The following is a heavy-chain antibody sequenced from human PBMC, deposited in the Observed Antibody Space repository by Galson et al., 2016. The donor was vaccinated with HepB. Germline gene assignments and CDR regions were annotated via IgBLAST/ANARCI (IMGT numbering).Heavy chain of an antibody. D-gene: IGHD3-9*01. V-gene: IGHV2-5*02. J-gene: IGHJ4*02. CDR3: VHSLSYFHFLTASWAYYIDS. CDR1: GFSLSTTGVA. CDR2: IYWDDLK. Sequence: PALVKPTQTLTLTCTFSGFSLSTTGVAVGWVRQAPGKALEWLAFIYWDDLKRYSPFLSGRLTTTKDSSKNQVVLTMTDMDPVDTATYYCVHSLSYFHFLTASWAYYIDSWGQGTLVSVSS.